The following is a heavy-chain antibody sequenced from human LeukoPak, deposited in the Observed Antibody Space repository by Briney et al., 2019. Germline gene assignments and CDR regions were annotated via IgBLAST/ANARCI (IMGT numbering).Heavy chain of an antibody. J-gene: IGHJ6*03. D-gene: IGHD7-27*01. V-gene: IGHV3-11*01. CDR1: GFTSSDYY. CDR3: ARDLGAWDYYMDV. Sequence: GGSLRLSCAASGFTSSDYYMSWIRQAPGKGLEWVSYISSSGSTIYYADSVKGRFTISRDNAKNSLYLQMNSLRAEDTAVYYCARDLGAWDYYMDVWGKGTTVTVSS. CDR2: ISSSGSTI.